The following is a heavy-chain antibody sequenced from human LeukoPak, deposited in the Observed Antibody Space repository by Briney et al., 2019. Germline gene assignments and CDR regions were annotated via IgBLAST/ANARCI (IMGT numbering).Heavy chain of an antibody. D-gene: IGHD2-2*02. Sequence: GRSLRLSCAASGFTFSIYAMHWVRQAPGKGLEWVAIISYDGSNKYYADSVRGRFTISRDNSKNTLYLQMNSLRAEDTAVYYCARGVRGDCSSTSCYTLYYYYYMDVWGKGTTVTVSS. CDR3: ARGVRGDCSSTSCYTLYYYYYMDV. V-gene: IGHV3-30-3*01. CDR1: GFTFSIYA. J-gene: IGHJ6*03. CDR2: ISYDGSNK.